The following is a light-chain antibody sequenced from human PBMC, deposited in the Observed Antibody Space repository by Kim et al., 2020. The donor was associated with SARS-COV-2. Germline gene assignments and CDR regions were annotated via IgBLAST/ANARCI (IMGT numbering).Light chain of an antibody. V-gene: IGKV3-20*01. CDR2: GAS. CDR1: QSVSSSY. J-gene: IGKJ4*01. Sequence: QGERATLSCRASQSVSSSYLAWYQQKPGQAPRLLIYGASGRATGIPDRFGGSGSGTDFTLTISRLEPEDFALYYCQQYGSSPRLTFGGGTKVDIK. CDR3: QQYGSSPRLT.